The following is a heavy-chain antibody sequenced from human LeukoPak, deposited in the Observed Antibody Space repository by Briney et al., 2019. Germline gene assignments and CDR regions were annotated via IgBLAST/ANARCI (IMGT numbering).Heavy chain of an antibody. D-gene: IGHD6-13*01. CDR2: ISSSSSYI. V-gene: IGHV3-21*01. CDR3: ARSGSAADLVGNWFDP. CDR1: GFTFSSYS. Sequence: GGSLRLSCAASGFTFSSYSMNWVRQAPGKGLEWVSSISSSSSYIYYADSVKGRFTISRGNAKNSLYLQMNSLRAEDTAVYYCARSGSAADLVGNWFDPWGQGTLVTVSS. J-gene: IGHJ5*02.